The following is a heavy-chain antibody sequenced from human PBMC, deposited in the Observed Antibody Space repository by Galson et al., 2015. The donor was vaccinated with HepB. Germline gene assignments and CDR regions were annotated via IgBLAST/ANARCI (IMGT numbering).Heavy chain of an antibody. V-gene: IGHV1-18*04. CDR3: ARAVEALHNWNPGGGWFDP. D-gene: IGHD1-20*01. J-gene: IGHJ5*02. Sequence: SVKVSCKASGYTFTSYGISWVRQAPGQGLEWMGWISAYNGNTNYAQKLQGRVTMTTDTSTSTAYMELRSLRSDDTAVYYCARAVEALHNWNPGGGWFDPWGQGTLVTVSS. CDR2: ISAYNGNT. CDR1: GYTFTSYG.